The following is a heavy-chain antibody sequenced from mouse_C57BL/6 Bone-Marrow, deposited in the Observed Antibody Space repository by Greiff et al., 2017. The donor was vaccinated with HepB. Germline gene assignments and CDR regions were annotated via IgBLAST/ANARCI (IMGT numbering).Heavy chain of an antibody. D-gene: IGHD1-1*01. V-gene: IGHV14-4*01. CDR2: IDPENGDT. CDR1: GFNIKDDY. J-gene: IGHJ3*01. CDR3: TITTVVGGAWFAY. Sequence: EVQLQQSGAELVRPGASVKLSCTASGFNIKDDYMHWVKQRPEQGLEWIGWIDPENGDTEYASKFQGKATITADTSSNTAYLHLSSLTSEDTAVYYCTITTVVGGAWFAYWGQGTLVTVSA.